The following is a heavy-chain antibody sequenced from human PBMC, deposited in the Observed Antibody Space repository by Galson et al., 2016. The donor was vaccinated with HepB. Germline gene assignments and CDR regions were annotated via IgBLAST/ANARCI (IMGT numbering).Heavy chain of an antibody. J-gene: IGHJ4*02. CDR1: GFSLNTGLG. V-gene: IGHV2-5*01. D-gene: IGHD3-16*01. CDR3: AHTAPLGLEFSRDHFDY. Sequence: PALVKPTQTLALTCTFSGFSLNTGLGVAWLRQPPGKAPEWLALVYWNDDKRHSPFLKSRLTITMDTSKSQVVLTMTNMDPVDTGTYYCAHTAPLGLEFSRDHFDYWGQGTLVTVSS. CDR2: VYWNDDK.